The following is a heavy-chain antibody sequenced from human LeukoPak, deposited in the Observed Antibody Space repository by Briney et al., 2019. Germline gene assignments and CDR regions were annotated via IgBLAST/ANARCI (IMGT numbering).Heavy chain of an antibody. V-gene: IGHV3-23*01. CDR3: ARVCGGYYYDSSGYYYDY. CDR2: ISGSGGST. J-gene: IGHJ4*02. Sequence: PGGSLRLSCAASGFTFSSYAMSWVRQAPGKGLEWVSAISGSGGSTYYADSVKGRFTISSDNSKNTLYLQMNSLRAEETAVYYCARVCGGYYYDSSGYYYDYWGQGTLVTVSS. D-gene: IGHD3-22*01. CDR1: GFTFSSYA.